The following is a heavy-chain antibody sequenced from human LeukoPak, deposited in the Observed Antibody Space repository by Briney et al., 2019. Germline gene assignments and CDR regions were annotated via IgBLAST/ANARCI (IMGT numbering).Heavy chain of an antibody. J-gene: IGHJ4*02. Sequence: PGGSLRLSCAASGFTFSDYYMSWIRQAPGEGLEWFSYISPSSGYTNYADSVKGRFTISRDNAKNSLYLQMNSLRAEDTAVYYCARRYCRGGACREFDYWGQGTLVTVSS. D-gene: IGHD2-15*01. CDR1: GFTFSDYY. CDR2: ISPSSGYT. CDR3: ARRYCRGGACREFDY. V-gene: IGHV3-11*03.